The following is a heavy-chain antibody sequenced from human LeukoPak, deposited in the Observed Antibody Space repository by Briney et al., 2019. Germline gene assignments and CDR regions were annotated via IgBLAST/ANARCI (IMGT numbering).Heavy chain of an antibody. Sequence: ASVKVSCKASGYTFTGYYMHWVRQAPGQGLEWMGWINPNSGGTNYAQKFQGRVTMTRDTSISTAYMELSRLRSDDTAVYYCARVRRHIVVVTAFWFDYWGQGTLVTVSS. CDR1: GYTFTGYY. D-gene: IGHD2-21*02. V-gene: IGHV1-2*02. J-gene: IGHJ4*02. CDR2: INPNSGGT. CDR3: ARVRRHIVVVTAFWFDY.